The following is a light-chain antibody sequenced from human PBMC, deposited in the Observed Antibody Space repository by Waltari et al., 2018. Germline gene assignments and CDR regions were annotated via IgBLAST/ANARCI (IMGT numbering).Light chain of an antibody. J-gene: IGKJ1*01. Sequence: DIVMTQSPDSLAVSLGERATINCKSSQSVLYSSNNNNYLAWYQQKPGQPPKLLIYWASTRESGVPDRFRGSGSGTDFTLTISSLQAEDVAVYYCQQYYSTPWTFAQGTKVEIK. CDR2: WAS. CDR1: QSVLYSSNNNNY. V-gene: IGKV4-1*01. CDR3: QQYYSTPWT.